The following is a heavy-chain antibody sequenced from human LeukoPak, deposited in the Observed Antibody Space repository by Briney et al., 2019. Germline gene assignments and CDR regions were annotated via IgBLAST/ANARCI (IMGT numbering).Heavy chain of an antibody. CDR1: GFTFSDYY. CDR3: ARTDYYGSGSPIVDFDP. CDR2: ISSSSTI. D-gene: IGHD3-10*01. J-gene: IGHJ5*02. Sequence: GGSLRLSCAASGFTFSDYYMNWVRQAPGKGLEWVSSISSSSTIYYADSVKGRFTISRDNAKNSLYLQMNSLRAGDTAVYYCARTDYYGSGSPIVDFDPWGQGTLVTVSS. V-gene: IGHV3-69-1*01.